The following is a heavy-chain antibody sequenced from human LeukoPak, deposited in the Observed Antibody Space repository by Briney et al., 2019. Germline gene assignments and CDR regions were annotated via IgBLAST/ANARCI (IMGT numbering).Heavy chain of an antibody. CDR2: ISYDGTNK. J-gene: IGHJ6*03. Sequence: GGSLRLSCAASGFTFSSYAMHCVRHAPGRGREWLAVISYDGTNKYYADSGKGRLTISRDNSKNPLYLQMHSLRDPDTAAYYCARHQGSPPVCSYYYTDVCGSRTTVTVSS. CDR3: ARHQGSPPVCSYYYTDV. D-gene: IGHD1-26*01. V-gene: IGHV3-30*01. CDR1: GFTFSSYA.